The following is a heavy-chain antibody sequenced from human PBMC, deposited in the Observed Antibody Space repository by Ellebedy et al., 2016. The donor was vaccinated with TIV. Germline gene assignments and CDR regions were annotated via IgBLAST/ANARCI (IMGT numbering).Heavy chain of an antibody. Sequence: GESLKISXAASGFTFNSYTMNWVRKAPGKGLEWVSSISSSGSYIYYADSVRGRFTISRDNAKNSLYLQMNSLRAEDTAVYYCARVEPFYCSSTSCKNLGSDYWGQGTLVTVSS. V-gene: IGHV3-21*01. J-gene: IGHJ4*02. CDR3: ARVEPFYCSSTSCKNLGSDY. CDR2: ISSSGSYI. D-gene: IGHD2-2*01. CDR1: GFTFNSYT.